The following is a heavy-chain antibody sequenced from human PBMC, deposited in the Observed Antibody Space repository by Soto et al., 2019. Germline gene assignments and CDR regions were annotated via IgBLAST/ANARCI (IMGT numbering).Heavy chain of an antibody. CDR3: ASPYDSTGYFYYYYYGMDV. Sequence: GGSLRLSCAASGFTFSSYAMHWVRQAPGKGLEWVAVISYDGSNKYYADSVKGRFTISRDNSKNTLYLQMNSLRAEDTAVYYCASPYDSTGYFYYYYYGMDVWRQRTTVTVSS. CDR1: GFTFSSYA. V-gene: IGHV3-30-3*01. CDR2: ISYDGSNK. D-gene: IGHD3-22*01. J-gene: IGHJ6*02.